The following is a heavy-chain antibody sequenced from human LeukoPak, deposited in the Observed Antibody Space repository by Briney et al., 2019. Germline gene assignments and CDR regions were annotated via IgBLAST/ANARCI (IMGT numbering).Heavy chain of an antibody. CDR3: ARGPTISSSWYGISYCDY. Sequence: SETLSISCAVYAGSFSGYYWSWIRQPPGKGLEWIGEINHSGSTNYNPSLKSRFTISVDTSKNQFSLKLSSVTAADTAVYYCARGPTISSSWYGISYCDYWGQGTLVTVSS. CDR1: AGSFSGYY. D-gene: IGHD6-13*01. V-gene: IGHV4-34*01. J-gene: IGHJ4*02. CDR2: INHSGST.